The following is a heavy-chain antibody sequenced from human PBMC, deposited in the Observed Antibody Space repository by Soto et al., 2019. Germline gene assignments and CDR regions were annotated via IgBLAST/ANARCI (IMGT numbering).Heavy chain of an antibody. CDR2: IYHSGST. V-gene: IGHV4-4*02. Sequence: QVQLQESGPGLVKPSGTLSLTCAVSGGSISSSNWWSWVRQPPGKGLEWIGEIYHSGSTNYNPSLKSRVTISVDKSKNLFSLKLSSVTAADTAVYYCARRYGGSRHYYYYGMDVWGQGTTVTVSS. CDR3: ARRYGGSRHYYYYGMDV. J-gene: IGHJ6*02. D-gene: IGHD6-25*01. CDR1: GGSISSSNW.